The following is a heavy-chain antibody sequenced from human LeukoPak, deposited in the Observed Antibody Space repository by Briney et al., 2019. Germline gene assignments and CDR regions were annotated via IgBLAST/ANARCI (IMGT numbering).Heavy chain of an antibody. D-gene: IGHD6-13*01. V-gene: IGHV3-23*01. CDR1: GFTLSSYA. CDR3: AKQSAGSAAWYSLHYDF. Sequence: GGSLRLSCAASGFTLSSYAMTWVRQAPGGGLEWVSSVDGGGGGTYYADSVKGRFTISRDNYKDTLYLQMNGLRAEDTAVYFCAKQSAGSAAWYSLHYDFWGQGTLVTVSS. CDR2: VDGGGGGT. J-gene: IGHJ4*02.